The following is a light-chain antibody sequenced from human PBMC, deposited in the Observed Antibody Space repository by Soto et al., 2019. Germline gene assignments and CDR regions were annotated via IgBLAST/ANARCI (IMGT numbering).Light chain of an antibody. V-gene: IGKV1-5*03. CDR3: QQYNSYPWT. Sequence: IQMTQAPSTLTASVVSRVTITCRASQSISSWLAWHQQKPGKAPKLLIHKASSLQSGVPSRFSGSGSGTEFTLTISSLQPDDFATYYCQQYNSYPWTFGQGTRLEIK. J-gene: IGKJ5*01. CDR1: QSISSW. CDR2: KAS.